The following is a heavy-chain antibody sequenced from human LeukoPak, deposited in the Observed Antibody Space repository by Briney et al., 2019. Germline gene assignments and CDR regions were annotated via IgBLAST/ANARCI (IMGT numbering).Heavy chain of an antibody. V-gene: IGHV4-4*07. Sequence: PSETLSLTCTVSVDSISRYYGSWIRQPAGKGLEWIRRIYTSGSTNYNPSLKSRVTMSVDTSKKQFSLKLSSVTAADTAVYYCARGVVRYYYGSGSSRGRENWFDPWGQGTLVTVSS. D-gene: IGHD3-10*01. CDR2: IYTSGST. CDR3: ARGVVRYYYGSGSSRGRENWFDP. J-gene: IGHJ5*02. CDR1: VDSISRYY.